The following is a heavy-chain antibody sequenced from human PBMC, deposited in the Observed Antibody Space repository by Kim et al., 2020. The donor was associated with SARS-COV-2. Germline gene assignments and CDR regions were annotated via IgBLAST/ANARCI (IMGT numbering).Heavy chain of an antibody. V-gene: IGHV3-49*04. CDR1: GFTFGDYA. CDR2: IRSKAYGGTT. Sequence: GGYLRLSCTASGFTFGDYAMSWVRQAPGKGLEWVGFIRSKAYGGTTEYAASVKGRFTISRDDSKSIAYLQMNSLKTEDTAVYYCTRDSVAGSSWSGLWFSYYYYGMDVWGQGTTVTVSS. D-gene: IGHD6-13*01. CDR3: TRDSVAGSSWSGLWFSYYYYGMDV. J-gene: IGHJ6*02.